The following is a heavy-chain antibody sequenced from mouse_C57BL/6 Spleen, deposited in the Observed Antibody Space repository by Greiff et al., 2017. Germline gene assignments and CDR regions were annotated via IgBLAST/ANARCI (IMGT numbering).Heavy chain of an antibody. Sequence: VQLQQSGPELVKPGASVKISCKASGYTFTDYYMNWVKQSHGKSLEWIGDINPNNGGTSYNQKFKGKATLTVDKSSSTAYMELRSLTSEDSAVYLCARGIYYGIKLLAYWGQWTLVTVAA. J-gene: IGHJ3*01. CDR2: INPNNGGT. D-gene: IGHD2-1*01. V-gene: IGHV1-26*01. CDR3: ARGIYYGIKLLAY. CDR1: GYTFTDYY.